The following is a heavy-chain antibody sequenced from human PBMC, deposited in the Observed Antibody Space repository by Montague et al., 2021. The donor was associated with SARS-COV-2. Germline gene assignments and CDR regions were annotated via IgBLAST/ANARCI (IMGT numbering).Heavy chain of an antibody. CDR1: GGSISSGNW. CDR3: ARFFSSWTD. CDR2: IYHSGST. Sequence: SETLSLTCAVSGGSISSGNWWSWVRQPPGKGLEWIGEIYHSGSTNYNPSLESRVTISLDKSKSQFSLNLSSATAADTAVYYCARFFSSWTDWGQGTLVTVSS. V-gene: IGHV4-4*02. D-gene: IGHD6-13*01. J-gene: IGHJ4*02.